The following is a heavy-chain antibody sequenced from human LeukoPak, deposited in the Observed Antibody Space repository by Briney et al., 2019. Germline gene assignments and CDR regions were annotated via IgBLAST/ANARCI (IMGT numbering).Heavy chain of an antibody. CDR3: ARALDTWSALDY. J-gene: IGHJ4*02. D-gene: IGHD5-18*01. CDR1: DDSITGYY. CDR2: VYHTGTS. Sequence: PSETLSLTCTVSDDSITGYYWTWVRQPPGKGLEWIGYVYHTGTSNYNPSVRSRITMSVDTSKNQYSMNLTSVTAADTAVYYCARALDTWSALDYWGLGTLVSVSS. V-gene: IGHV4-59*01.